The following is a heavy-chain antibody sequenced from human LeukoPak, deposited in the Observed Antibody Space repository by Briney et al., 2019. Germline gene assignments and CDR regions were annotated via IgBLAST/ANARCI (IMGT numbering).Heavy chain of an antibody. V-gene: IGHV3-30*02. J-gene: IGHJ4*02. D-gene: IGHD5-18*01. CDR2: ITYDGSDK. CDR3: AKDIRRGYNYGYDQFAY. CDR1: GFTFSSYG. Sequence: GGSLRLSCAASGFTFSSYGMHWVRQAPGQGLEWVAFITYDGSDKYYADSVKGRFTISRDNSKKMVYLQMNSLRPEDTALYYCAKDIRRGYNYGYDQFAYWGQGTLVTVSS.